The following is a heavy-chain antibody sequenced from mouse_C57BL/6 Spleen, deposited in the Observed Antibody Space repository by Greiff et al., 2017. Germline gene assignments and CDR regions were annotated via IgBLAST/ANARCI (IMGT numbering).Heavy chain of an antibody. V-gene: IGHV14-3*01. CDR3: ASYPITTVVAPDAMDY. J-gene: IGHJ4*01. D-gene: IGHD1-1*01. CDR1: GFNIKNTY. CDR2: IDPANGNT. Sequence: VQLQQSVAELVRPGASVKLSCTASGFNIKNTYMHWVKQRPEQGLEWIGRIDPANGNTKYAPKFQGKATITADTSSNTAYLQLSSLTSEDTAIYYGASYPITTVVAPDAMDYWGQGTSVTVSS.